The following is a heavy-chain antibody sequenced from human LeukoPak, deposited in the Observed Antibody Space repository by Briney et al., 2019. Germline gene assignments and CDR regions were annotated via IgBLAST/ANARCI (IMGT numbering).Heavy chain of an antibody. J-gene: IGHJ4*02. CDR1: GYSISSGYY. V-gene: IGHV4-38-2*01. CDR3: ARAGYGDSDFDY. Sequence: SETLSLTCAVAGYSISSGYYWGWIRQPPGKGLEWIGSIYHSGNTYYNPSLKRRVTISVDTSKNQFSLKLSSVTAADTAVYYCARAGYGDSDFDYWGQGTLVTVSS. D-gene: IGHD4-17*01. CDR2: IYHSGNT.